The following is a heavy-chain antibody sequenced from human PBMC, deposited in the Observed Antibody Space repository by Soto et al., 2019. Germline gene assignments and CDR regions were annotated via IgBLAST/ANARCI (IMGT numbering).Heavy chain of an antibody. CDR3: ARGQGGVVATH. D-gene: IGHD5-12*01. Sequence: QVQLQQWGAGLLKPSETLSLNCAVTGGSLSGYYWSWIRQPPGKGLEWIGEVKDGGHTNYSPSLRGRVTXYSXPSNNPFSLGLNSVTAADTGVYYCARGQGGVVATHWDQGSLVTVSS. J-gene: IGHJ4*02. V-gene: IGHV4-34*01. CDR1: GGSLSGYY. CDR2: VKDGGHT.